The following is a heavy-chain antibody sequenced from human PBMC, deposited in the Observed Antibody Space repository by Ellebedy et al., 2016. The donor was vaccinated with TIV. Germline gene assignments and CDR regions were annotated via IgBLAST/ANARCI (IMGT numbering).Heavy chain of an antibody. CDR3: ARRKVRSGPAFDY. D-gene: IGHD3-10*01. J-gene: IGHJ4*02. CDR2: FSYTGST. Sequence: MPSETLSLTCTVSGASISSYSWAWIRPPPGMGLDYIGYFSYTGSTNYSPSLNSRVSISVDTSKNQFSLKLSSVTAADTAVYYCARRKVRSGPAFDYWGQGTLVTVSS. CDR1: GASISSYS. V-gene: IGHV4-59*08.